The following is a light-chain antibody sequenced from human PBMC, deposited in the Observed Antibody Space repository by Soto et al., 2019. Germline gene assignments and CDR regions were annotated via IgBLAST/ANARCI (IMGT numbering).Light chain of an antibody. Sequence: QSVLTQPPSASGTPGQTITISWSGSTSNIGTNIVDWFQHLPGSAPKLLIYSSDLRPSGVPDRFFGSKSGTSASLAISGLQSEDEADYYCATWDVSLNGWVFGGGTKLTVL. CDR2: SSD. CDR3: ATWDVSLNGWV. V-gene: IGLV1-44*01. J-gene: IGLJ3*02. CDR1: TSNIGTNI.